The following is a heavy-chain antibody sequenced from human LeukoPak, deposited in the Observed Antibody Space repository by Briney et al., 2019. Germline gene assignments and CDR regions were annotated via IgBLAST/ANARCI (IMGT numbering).Heavy chain of an antibody. J-gene: IGHJ2*01. Sequence: PGGSLRLSCAASGFTFTSYAMSWVRQAPGKGLGWVSSISGSGGNTYYADSVKGRFTISRDNSKNTLYLQMNSLRAEDTAVYYCAKSGGSYSYWYFDLWGRGTLVTVSS. CDR2: ISGSGGNT. D-gene: IGHD1-26*01. CDR3: AKSGGSYSYWYFDL. V-gene: IGHV3-23*01. CDR1: GFTFTSYA.